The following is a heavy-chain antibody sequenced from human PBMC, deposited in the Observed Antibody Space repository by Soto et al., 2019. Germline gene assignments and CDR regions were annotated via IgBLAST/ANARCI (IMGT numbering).Heavy chain of an antibody. CDR2: IIPIFGTA. J-gene: IGHJ6*02. CDR1: GGTFSSYA. Sequence: GASVKVSCKASGGTFSSYAISWVRQAPGQGLEWMGGIIPIFGTANYAQKFQGRVTITADESTSTAYMELSGLRSEDTAVYYCARDRRFLEWSPTPYYYYGMDVWGQGTTVTVSS. CDR3: ARDRRFLEWSPTPYYYYGMDV. V-gene: IGHV1-69*13. D-gene: IGHD3-3*01.